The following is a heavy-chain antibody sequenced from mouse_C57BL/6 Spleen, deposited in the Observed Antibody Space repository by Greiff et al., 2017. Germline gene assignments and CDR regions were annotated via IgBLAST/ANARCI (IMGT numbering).Heavy chain of an antibody. J-gene: IGHJ1*03. CDR3: ARTPITTVVATYWYFDV. CDR1: GYTFTSCW. CDR2: IYPSDSET. Sequence: VQLQQPGAELVRPGSSVKLSCKASGYTFTSCWMDWVKQRPGQGLEWIGNIYPSDSETHYNQKFKDKATLTVDKSSSTAYMQLSSLTSEDSAVYYCARTPITTVVATYWYFDVWGTGTTVTVSS. V-gene: IGHV1-61*01. D-gene: IGHD1-1*01.